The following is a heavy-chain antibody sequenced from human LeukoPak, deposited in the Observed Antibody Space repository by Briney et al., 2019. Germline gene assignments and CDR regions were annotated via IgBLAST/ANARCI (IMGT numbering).Heavy chain of an antibody. CDR2: IYYSGSI. CDR3: ARRYSSSWFPFDY. V-gene: IGHV4-39*01. Sequence: SETLSLTCTVSGGSISSSSYYWGWIRQPPGKGLEWIGSIYYSGSIYYNPSLKSRVTISVDTSKNQFSLKLSSVTAADTAVYYCARRYSSSWFPFDYWGQGTLVTVSS. CDR1: GGSISSSSYY. D-gene: IGHD6-13*01. J-gene: IGHJ4*02.